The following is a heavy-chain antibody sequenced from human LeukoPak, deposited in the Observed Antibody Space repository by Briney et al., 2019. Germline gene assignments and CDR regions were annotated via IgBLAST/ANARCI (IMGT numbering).Heavy chain of an antibody. D-gene: IGHD3-22*01. CDR1: GGSISSSSYY. Sequence: SETLSLTCTVSGGSISSSSYYWGWIRQPPGKGLGWIGSIYYSGSTYYNPSLKSRVTISVDTSKNQFSLKLSSVTAADTAVYYCARREGSSGYYWGQGTLVTVSS. CDR2: IYYSGST. V-gene: IGHV4-39*01. CDR3: ARREGSSGYY. J-gene: IGHJ4*02.